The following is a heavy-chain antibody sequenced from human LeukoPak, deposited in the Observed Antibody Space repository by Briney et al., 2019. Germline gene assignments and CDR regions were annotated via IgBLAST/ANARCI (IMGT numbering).Heavy chain of an antibody. CDR2: IYHSGST. CDR1: GYSISSGYY. J-gene: IGHJ4*02. V-gene: IGHV4-38-2*02. Sequence: SETLSLTCTVSGYSISSGYYWVWIRQPPVKGLEWIGSIYHSGSTYYNQSLKRRVPISVDTSKNQFSLTLSSVTAADTAVYYCARVVGVVPATFDYWGQGTLVTVSS. CDR3: ARVVGVVPATFDY. D-gene: IGHD2-2*01.